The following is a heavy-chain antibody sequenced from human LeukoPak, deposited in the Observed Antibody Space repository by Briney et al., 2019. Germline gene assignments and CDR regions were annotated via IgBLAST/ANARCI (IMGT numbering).Heavy chain of an antibody. CDR2: IYSGGST. Sequence: GGSLRLSCAASGFTFSRYSMKWVRQAPGKGLEWVSVIYSGGSTYYADSVKGRFTISRDNSKNTVNLQMNSLRPEDTAVYYCARDTPSSGFDYWGQGTQVTVSS. D-gene: IGHD3-10*01. J-gene: IGHJ4*02. CDR1: GFTFSRYS. V-gene: IGHV3-53*01. CDR3: ARDTPSSGFDY.